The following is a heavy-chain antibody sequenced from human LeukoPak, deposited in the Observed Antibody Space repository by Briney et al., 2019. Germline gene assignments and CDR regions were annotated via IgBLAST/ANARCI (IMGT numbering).Heavy chain of an antibody. CDR2: INPSGGST. D-gene: IGHD3-10*01. CDR1: GYTFTSYN. Sequence: ASVKVSCKASGYTFTSYNVHWVRQAPGQGLEWMGIINPSGGSTSHAQKFQGRVTMRKDTSTSTVYMELTSLRSEDTAVYYCARGGSGGTGDWFDSWGQGTLVTVSS. J-gene: IGHJ5*01. CDR3: ARGGSGGTGDWFDS. V-gene: IGHV1-46*01.